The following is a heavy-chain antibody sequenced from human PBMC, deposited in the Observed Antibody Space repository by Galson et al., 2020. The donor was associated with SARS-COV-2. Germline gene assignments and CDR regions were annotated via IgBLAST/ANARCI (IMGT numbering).Heavy chain of an antibody. CDR2: IDWDDDN. D-gene: IGHD1-26*01. Sequence: ESGPTLVKPTQTLTLTCTFSGFSLSTSGMCVSWIRQPPGKALEWLARIDWDDDNYYSTSLKTRLTISKDTSKYQVVLTMTNMDPVDTATYYCARCLVGATTLDCWGQGTLVTVSS. J-gene: IGHJ4*02. CDR3: ARCLVGATTLDC. V-gene: IGHV2-70*11. CDR1: GFSLSTSGMC.